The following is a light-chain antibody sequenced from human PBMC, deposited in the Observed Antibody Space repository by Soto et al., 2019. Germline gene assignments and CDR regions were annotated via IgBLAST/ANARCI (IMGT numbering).Light chain of an antibody. CDR2: DAS. CDR1: HDVSRN. CDR3: QQYNSMLS. Sequence: DIQMTQSPSSLSASEGDRVTITCQSSHDVSRNLNWFQQKPGEAPQLLIYDASNLERGVPSRFSRSGSGTDFTLTISSRQPEDVATYYCQQYNSMLSFGGGTEVEIK. V-gene: IGKV1-33*01. J-gene: IGKJ4*01.